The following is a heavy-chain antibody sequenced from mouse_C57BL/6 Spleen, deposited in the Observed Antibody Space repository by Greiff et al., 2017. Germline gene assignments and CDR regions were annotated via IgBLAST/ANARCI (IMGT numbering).Heavy chain of an antibody. D-gene: IGHD2-3*01. J-gene: IGHJ4*01. Sequence: QVQLKESGPELVKPGASVKISCKASGYAFSSSWMNWVKQRPGKGLEWIGRIYPGDGDTNYNGKFKGKATLTADKSSSTAYMQLSSLTSEDSAVYFCARSDGYTLYAMDYWGQGTSVTVSS. CDR3: ARSDGYTLYAMDY. CDR2: IYPGDGDT. CDR1: GYAFSSSW. V-gene: IGHV1-82*01.